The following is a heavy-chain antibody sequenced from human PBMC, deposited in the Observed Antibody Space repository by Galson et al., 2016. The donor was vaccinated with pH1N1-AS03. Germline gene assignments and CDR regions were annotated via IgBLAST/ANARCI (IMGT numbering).Heavy chain of an antibody. J-gene: IGHJ6*02. V-gene: IGHV4-59*12. D-gene: IGHD5-12*01. CDR1: GGSISDYY. Sequence: ETLSLTCTVSGGSISDYYWGWVRQAPGQGLQWLGYVYYSGDTYYNPSLNRRLTISIYTSKSQLSLELTSVTAADTAVYYCARGSGGYGLDVWGQGTTVTVSS. CDR2: VYYSGDT. CDR3: ARGSGGYGLDV.